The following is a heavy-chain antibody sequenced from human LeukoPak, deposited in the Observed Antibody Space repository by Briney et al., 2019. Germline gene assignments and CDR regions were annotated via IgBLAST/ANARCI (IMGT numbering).Heavy chain of an antibody. V-gene: IGHV5-51*01. CDR1: GYSFTSYW. D-gene: IGHD3-10*01. Sequence: PGESLQISFKGSGYSFTSYWIGWVRPMPGRGLEWMGIIYPGDSDTRYSPSFQGQVTISADKSISTAYLQWSSLEASDTAMYYCARRFGAYGSGSHYYYMDVWGKGTTVTVSS. J-gene: IGHJ6*03. CDR2: IYPGDSDT. CDR3: ARRFGAYGSGSHYYYMDV.